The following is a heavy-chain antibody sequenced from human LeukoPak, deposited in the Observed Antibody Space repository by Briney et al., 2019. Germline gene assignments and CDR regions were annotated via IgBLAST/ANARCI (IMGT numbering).Heavy chain of an antibody. CDR2: ISLSGYT. D-gene: IGHD1-26*01. J-gene: IGHJ4*02. CDR1: GGFITSTNY. V-gene: IGHV4-4*02. CDR3: WRESGPFSPFGH. Sequence: PSETLTLTCGVSGGFITSTNYWCLLRPPPGQRLEWIGEISLSGYTCFNPSLRRRVTMSLDESKKHLSLNLASVTDADAAVYYCWRESGPFSPFGHWGQGILVTVTS.